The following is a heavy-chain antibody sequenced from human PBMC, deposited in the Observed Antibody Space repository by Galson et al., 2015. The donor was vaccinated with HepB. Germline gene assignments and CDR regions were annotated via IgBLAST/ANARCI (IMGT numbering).Heavy chain of an antibody. D-gene: IGHD6-13*01. V-gene: IGHV4-39*01. CDR2: IYYSGST. CDR1: GGSISSSSYY. J-gene: IGHJ4*02. CDR3: ARHPRRINSSSWYGGFDY. Sequence: LSLTCTVSGGSISSSSYYWGWIRQPPGKGLEWIGSIYYSGSTYYNPSLKSRVTISVDTSKNQFSLKLSSVTAADTAVYYCARHPRRINSSSWYGGFDYWGQGTLVTVSS.